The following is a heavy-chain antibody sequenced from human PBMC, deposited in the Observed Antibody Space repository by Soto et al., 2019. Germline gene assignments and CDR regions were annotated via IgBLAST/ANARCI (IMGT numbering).Heavy chain of an antibody. CDR1: GDSIKGYY. CDR2: IYSSGIT. Sequence: ETLSLTCTVSGDSIKGYYWSWVRRPPERGLEYIGYIYSSGITNYNPSLKSRVTISVDVSKNHFSLEVRSVTAADTAVYYCARARQWLSSHYFDSWGQGTLVTVSS. V-gene: IGHV4-59*01. D-gene: IGHD6-19*01. CDR3: ARARQWLSSHYFDS. J-gene: IGHJ4*02.